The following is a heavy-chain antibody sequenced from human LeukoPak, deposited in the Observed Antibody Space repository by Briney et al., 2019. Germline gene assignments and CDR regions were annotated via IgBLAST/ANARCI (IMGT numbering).Heavy chain of an antibody. V-gene: IGHV3-74*01. CDR1: GGSISSSSYY. Sequence: ETLSLTCTVSGGSISSSSYYWGWIRQPPGKGLVWVSRINSDGSSTSYADSVKGRFTISRDNAKNTLYLQMNSLRAEDTAVYYCAVSSSSGSGYFDYWGQGTLVTVSS. CDR3: AVSSSSGSGYFDY. J-gene: IGHJ4*02. CDR2: INSDGSST. D-gene: IGHD6-13*01.